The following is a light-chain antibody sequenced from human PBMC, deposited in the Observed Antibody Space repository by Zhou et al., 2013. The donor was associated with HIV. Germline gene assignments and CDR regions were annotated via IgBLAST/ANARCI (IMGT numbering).Light chain of an antibody. CDR1: QGISNY. J-gene: IGKJ1*01. Sequence: DIQMTQSPSSLSASVGDRVTITCRATQGISNYLAWYQQKPGRVPKLLIYAASTLQSGVPSRFSGSGSGADFTLTISSLQPEDVAIYYCQKYNSVPWTFGQGTRVEIK. CDR3: QKYNSVPWT. CDR2: AAS. V-gene: IGKV1-27*01.